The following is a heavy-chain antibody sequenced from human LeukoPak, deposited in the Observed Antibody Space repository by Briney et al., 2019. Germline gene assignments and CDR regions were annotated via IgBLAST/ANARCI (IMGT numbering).Heavy chain of an antibody. V-gene: IGHV3-30*18. CDR3: AKDWGRDTAMVGGFDY. D-gene: IGHD5-18*01. Sequence: GESLRLSCAASGFTFSSYGMHWVRQAPGKGLEWVAVISYDGSNKYYADSVKGRFTISRDNSKNTLYLQMNSLRAEDTAVYYCAKDWGRDTAMVGGFDYWGQGTLVTVSS. J-gene: IGHJ4*02. CDR1: GFTFSSYG. CDR2: ISYDGSNK.